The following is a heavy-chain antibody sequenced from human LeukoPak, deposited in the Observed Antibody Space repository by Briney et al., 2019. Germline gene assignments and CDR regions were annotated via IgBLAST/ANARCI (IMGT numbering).Heavy chain of an antibody. J-gene: IGHJ6*03. CDR1: GGSISSYY. CDR2: IYTSGST. Sequence: SLTCTVSGGSISSYYWSWIRQPAGKGLEWIGRIYTSGSTNYNPSLKCRFTISLYTSKNQFSLKLSSLPAAHTAVYYCARATYYDFWSGYYYMDVWGKGTTVTVSS. D-gene: IGHD3-3*01. V-gene: IGHV4-4*07. CDR3: ARATYYDFWSGYYYMDV.